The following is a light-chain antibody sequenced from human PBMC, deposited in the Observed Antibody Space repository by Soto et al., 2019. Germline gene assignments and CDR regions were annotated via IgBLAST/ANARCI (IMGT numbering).Light chain of an antibody. J-gene: IGLJ2*01. Sequence: SYELTQPPSVSVAPGKTARITCGGNNIGSKSVHWYQQKPGQAPVLVIYYDSDRPSGIPERFSGSNSGNTATLTISRVEAGDEADYYCQVRDSSSDHPAVVFGGGTKLTVL. CDR1: NIGSKS. CDR2: YDS. V-gene: IGLV3-21*04. CDR3: QVRDSSSDHPAVV.